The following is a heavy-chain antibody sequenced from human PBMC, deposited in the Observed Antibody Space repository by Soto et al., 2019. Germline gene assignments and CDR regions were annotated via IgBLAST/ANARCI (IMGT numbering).Heavy chain of an antibody. CDR3: ARAHPVQQWLVPNRFDP. CDR1: GGSVSSGGSC. J-gene: IGHJ5*02. V-gene: IGHV4-61*08. Sequence: QVQLQESGPGLVKPSETLSLTCTVSGGSVSSGGSCWSWIRQPPGKELEWIGYIYDSGNTKYNPSLKRRVTISLDTSQNQCSLKVSSVTAADTAVYYCARAHPVQQWLVPNRFDPWGQGTLVTVSS. CDR2: IYDSGNT. D-gene: IGHD6-19*01.